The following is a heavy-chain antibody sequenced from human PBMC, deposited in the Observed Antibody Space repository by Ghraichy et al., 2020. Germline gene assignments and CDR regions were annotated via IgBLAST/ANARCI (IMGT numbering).Heavy chain of an antibody. CDR1: GFALSSYG. D-gene: IGHD6-13*01. CDR2: ITSNGGRT. J-gene: IGHJ6*02. Sequence: GGSLRLSCSASGFALSSYGMNWVRQAPGKGLEYVSTITSNGGRTHYADSVKGRFTISRDNFKNTVFLQMSSLRPEDTAMYYCAKDGEQLGWGNYYGMDVWGQGTPVSVSS. V-gene: IGHV3-64D*06. CDR3: AKDGEQLGWGNYYGMDV.